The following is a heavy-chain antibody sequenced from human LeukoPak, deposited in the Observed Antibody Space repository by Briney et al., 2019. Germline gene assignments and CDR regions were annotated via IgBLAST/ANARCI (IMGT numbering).Heavy chain of an antibody. Sequence: PGGSLRLSCAASGFPFSRFGMNWVRQAPGKGLEWVSFISSTATCTYYADSVKGRFTISRDNAKNSLYLEMNSLRVEDTAVYYCASGSPAGDYWGQGTLVTVSS. J-gene: IGHJ4*02. CDR1: GFPFSRFG. CDR3: ASGSPAGDY. V-gene: IGHV3-21*01. D-gene: IGHD1-26*01. CDR2: ISSTATCT.